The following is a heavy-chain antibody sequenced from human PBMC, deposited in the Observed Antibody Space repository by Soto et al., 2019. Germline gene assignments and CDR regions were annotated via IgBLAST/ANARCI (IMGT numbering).Heavy chain of an antibody. Sequence: GGSLTHSCAASEVTFSTYGMHWVRQAPGKGLEWVALVWFDGSDKYSSDSVKGRFTISRDNSKNTLYLQMNSLRAEDTAVYYCARLYCSASSCYSVGGFDIWGQGTMVTVSS. J-gene: IGHJ3*02. CDR3: ARLYCSASSCYSVGGFDI. CDR2: VWFDGSDK. D-gene: IGHD2-15*01. CDR1: EVTFSTYG. V-gene: IGHV3-33*01.